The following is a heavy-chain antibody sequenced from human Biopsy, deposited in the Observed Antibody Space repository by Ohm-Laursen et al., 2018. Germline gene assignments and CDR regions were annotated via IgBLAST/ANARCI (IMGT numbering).Heavy chain of an antibody. CDR1: GFTFGNYA. J-gene: IGHJ2*01. V-gene: IGHV3-33*01. D-gene: IGHD6-19*01. CDR3: ARGFSSGWCGYFDV. Sequence: SSLRLSCSASGFTFGNYAMDWVRQAPGKGLEWISLIRYDGTNIDYADPVKGLFTISRDNSKNTLYLQINTLTLEDTAFYYCARGFSSGWCGYFDVWGRGTLVTVSS. CDR2: IRYDGTNI.